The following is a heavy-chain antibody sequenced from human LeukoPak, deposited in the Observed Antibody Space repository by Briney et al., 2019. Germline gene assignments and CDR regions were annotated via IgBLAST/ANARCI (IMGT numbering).Heavy chain of an antibody. Sequence: GASVKVSCKASGYTFTSYGISWVRQAPGQGLEWMGWIDPDSGGTGFARTFQGRVTVTRDTSITTVYMELSGLKSDDTAVYFCSRGRELSGGSSLSGYWGQGTLVTVSS. D-gene: IGHD6-6*01. CDR3: SRGRELSGGSSLSGY. CDR2: IDPDSGGT. V-gene: IGHV1-2*02. J-gene: IGHJ4*02. CDR1: GYTFTSYG.